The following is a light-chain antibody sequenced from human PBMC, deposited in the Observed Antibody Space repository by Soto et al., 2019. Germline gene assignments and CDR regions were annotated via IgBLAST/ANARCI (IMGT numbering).Light chain of an antibody. CDR1: QSISNF. Sequence: DIQMTQSPSSLSASVGDRVTITCRASQSISNFLNWYQQKPGKAPKLLISAAFRLQSGVPSSFSGSGSGTNFTLTISRLQPEDFATYYCQQSYSSPYTFGQGTKLEMK. CDR2: AAF. J-gene: IGKJ2*01. CDR3: QQSYSSPYT. V-gene: IGKV1-39*01.